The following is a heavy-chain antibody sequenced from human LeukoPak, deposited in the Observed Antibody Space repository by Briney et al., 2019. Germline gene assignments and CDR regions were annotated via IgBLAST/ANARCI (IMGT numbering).Heavy chain of an antibody. CDR1: GGSISSSTNH. J-gene: IGHJ6*02. D-gene: IGHD3-10*02. CDR2: IYYSGGST. CDR3: ARERMFGELFPSPGMDV. V-gene: IGHV4-39*07. Sequence: NTSETLSLTCTVSGGSISSSTNHWGWIRQPPGKGLEWIGSIYYSGGSTYYNPSLKSRVTISVDTSKNQFSLKLSSVTAADTAVYYCARERMFGELFPSPGMDVWGQGTTVTVSS.